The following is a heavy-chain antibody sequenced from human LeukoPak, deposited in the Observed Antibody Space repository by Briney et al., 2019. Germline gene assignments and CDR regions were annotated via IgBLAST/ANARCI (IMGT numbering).Heavy chain of an antibody. CDR1: DASINSAYY. V-gene: IGHV4-39*01. CDR3: ARQVDCGGDCTDY. CDR2: IYYDGST. J-gene: IGHJ4*02. Sequence: PSETLSLTCTVSDASINSAYYWGWIRQPPGKGLEWIASIYYDGSTYFNPSLEGRVTISVDTSKNQFSLRLSAVTAADTAVYYCARQVDCGGDCTDYWGQRTLVTVSS. D-gene: IGHD2-21*02.